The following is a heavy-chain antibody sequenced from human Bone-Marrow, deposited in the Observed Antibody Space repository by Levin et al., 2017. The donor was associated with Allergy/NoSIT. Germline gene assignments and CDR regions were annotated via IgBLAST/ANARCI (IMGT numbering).Heavy chain of an antibody. V-gene: IGHV2-5*02. CDR1: GFSFNTNGVG. J-gene: IGHJ4*02. CDR3: LHRNIYTTDDFVY. CDR2: IYWDDDK. D-gene: IGHD1-1*01. Sequence: ASGPTLVKPTQTLTLTCSFSGFSFNTNGVGVGWIRQPPGQALVWLAIIYWDDDKGYSPSLKTRLSITKDTSKNQVVLTMTNMGPVDTATYFCLHRNIYTTDDFVYWGQGTLVSVSS.